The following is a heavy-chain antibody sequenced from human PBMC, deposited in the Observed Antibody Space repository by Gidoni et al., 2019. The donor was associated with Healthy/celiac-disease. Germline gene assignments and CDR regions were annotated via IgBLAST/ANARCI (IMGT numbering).Heavy chain of an antibody. J-gene: IGHJ6*02. D-gene: IGHD6-13*01. Sequence: EVQLVESGGGLVKPGGSLRLSCAASGFTFSSYSLNWVRQAPGKGLEWVSSISSSSSYIYYADSVKGRFTISRDNAKNSLYLQMNSLRAEDTAVYYCAREWQQLEDAGYYYYYGMDVWGQGTTVTVSS. CDR3: AREWQQLEDAGYYYYYGMDV. CDR1: GFTFSSYS. CDR2: ISSSSSYI. V-gene: IGHV3-21*01.